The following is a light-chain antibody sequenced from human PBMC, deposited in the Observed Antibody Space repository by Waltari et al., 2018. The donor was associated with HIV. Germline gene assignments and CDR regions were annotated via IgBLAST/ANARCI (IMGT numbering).Light chain of an antibody. CDR1: NSDIGNYNL. Sequence: QSALTQPASVSGSPGQSITISCTGTNSDIGNYNLVPWYQQHPGRVPKVLIFEVTTRPSGISHRFSGSKSDNTASLTISGLQAEDEADYYCSSYATGNTYVFGTGTSVTVL. CDR3: SSYATGNTYV. V-gene: IGLV2-23*02. J-gene: IGLJ1*01. CDR2: EVT.